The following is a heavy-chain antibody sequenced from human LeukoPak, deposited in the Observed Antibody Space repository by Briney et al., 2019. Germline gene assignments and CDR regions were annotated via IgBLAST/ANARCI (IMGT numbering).Heavy chain of an antibody. Sequence: PSETLSLTCTVSGGSISSGGYYWSWIRQHPGKGLEWIGYIYYSGSTYYNPSLKSRVTISVDTSKNQFSLKLSSVTAADTAVYYCARVLGYCSSTSCSWRPDDAFDIWGQGTMVTVSS. CDR3: ARVLGYCSSTSCSWRPDDAFDI. CDR2: IYYSGST. CDR1: GGSISSGGYY. D-gene: IGHD2-2*01. V-gene: IGHV4-31*03. J-gene: IGHJ3*02.